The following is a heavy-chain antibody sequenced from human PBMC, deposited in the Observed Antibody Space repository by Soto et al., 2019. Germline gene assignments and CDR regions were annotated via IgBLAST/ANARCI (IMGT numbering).Heavy chain of an antibody. Sequence: QVQLVQSGAEVKKPGASVKVSCKASGYVFSSYGITWVRQAPGQGLEWMGWINAFNGDTNYAQKFQGRVTVTTDTSTDTAYMELRSLMSDDTAVYYCASPGGISRQAFNLWGQGTMVTVSS. J-gene: IGHJ3*01. CDR1: GYVFSSYG. CDR2: INAFNGDT. CDR3: ASPGGISRQAFNL. V-gene: IGHV1-18*01. D-gene: IGHD6-13*01.